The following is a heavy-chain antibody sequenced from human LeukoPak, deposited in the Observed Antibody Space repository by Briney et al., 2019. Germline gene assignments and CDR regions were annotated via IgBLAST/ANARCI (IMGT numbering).Heavy chain of an antibody. Sequence: GGSLRLSCAVSGFTFSNAWMCWVRQAPGKGLEWVGRIKSKSGGGTNVYAARVKGRFTISTDDSKFTLNLQMNSLKTADTAVYYCHTGIWIGYYFDCWGQGTLVTFSS. CDR1: GFTFSNAW. J-gene: IGHJ4*02. CDR3: HTGIWIGYYFDC. D-gene: IGHD3-3*01. V-gene: IGHV3-15*01. CDR2: IKSKSGGGTN.